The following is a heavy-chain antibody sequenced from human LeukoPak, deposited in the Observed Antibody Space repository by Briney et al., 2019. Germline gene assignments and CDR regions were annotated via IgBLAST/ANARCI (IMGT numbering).Heavy chain of an antibody. J-gene: IGHJ4*02. CDR3: VRDRGYCSGGTCYALWDY. CDR2: IKEDGGEK. D-gene: IGHD2-15*01. V-gene: IGHV3-7*01. CDR1: GFTFSNYW. Sequence: PGGSLRLSCAASGFTFSNYWMTWVRQAPGQGLEWVAHIKEDGGEKHYVDPVKGRFTISRDNAKNSLYLQMNSLRAEDTAMHYCVRDRGYCSGGTCYALWDYWGQGTLVTVSS.